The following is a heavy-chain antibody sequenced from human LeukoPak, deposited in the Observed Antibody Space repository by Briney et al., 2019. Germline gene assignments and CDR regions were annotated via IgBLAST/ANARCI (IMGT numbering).Heavy chain of an antibody. CDR3: VREILRFYI. J-gene: IGHJ3*02. V-gene: IGHV7-4-1*02. CDR1: GYSFNSQG. CDR2: INTDSGNP. Sequence: ASVKVSCKASGYSFNSQGMNWVRQAPGQGLEWMGWINTDSGNPTYAQGFAGRFVFSLDSSVSTAYLQISNLMPEDTAKYYCVREILRFYIWGQGRMVTVSS.